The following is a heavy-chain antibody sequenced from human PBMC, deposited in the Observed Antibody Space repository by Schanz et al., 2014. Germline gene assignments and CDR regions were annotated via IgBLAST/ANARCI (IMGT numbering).Heavy chain of an antibody. J-gene: IGHJ4*02. Sequence: QVQLIQSGAEVKKPGASVKVSCTASGYTFTSYAINWVRQAPGQGLEWLGWMNPNSGNPGFAQKFRSRVTMTRNTSKTTAYIEHHRLTCEDTGVYYYARGRTFDYWGQGTLVTVSS. V-gene: IGHV1-8*01. CDR2: MNPNSGNP. CDR3: ARGRTFDY. CDR1: GYTFTSYA.